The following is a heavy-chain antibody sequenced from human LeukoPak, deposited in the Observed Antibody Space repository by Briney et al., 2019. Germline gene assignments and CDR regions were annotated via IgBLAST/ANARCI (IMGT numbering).Heavy chain of an antibody. V-gene: IGHV3-11*01. J-gene: IGHJ4*02. CDR1: GFTFSDYC. CDR2: ISSSGSTI. D-gene: IGHD6-13*01. Sequence: GGSLRLSCAASGFTFSDYCMSWIRQAPGKGLEWVSYISSSGSTIYYADSVKGRFTISRDNARNSLYLQMNSLRAEDTAVYYCARDAAASGNIDYWGQGTLVTVSS. CDR3: ARDAAASGNIDY.